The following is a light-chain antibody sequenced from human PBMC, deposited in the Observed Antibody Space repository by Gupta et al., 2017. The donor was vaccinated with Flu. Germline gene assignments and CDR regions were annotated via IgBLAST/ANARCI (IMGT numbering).Light chain of an antibody. J-gene: IGKJ3*01. CDR1: QSVSSN. CDR3: QQYNNWPSCT. CDR2: GAA. Sequence: ELVMTQSPATLSVSPGERATLSCRASQSVSSNLAWYQQKPGQAPRLLSYGAATRATGSPARFSGSGSGTEFTLTISSLQSEDFAVYYCQQYNNWPSCTFGPGTKADI. V-gene: IGKV3-15*01.